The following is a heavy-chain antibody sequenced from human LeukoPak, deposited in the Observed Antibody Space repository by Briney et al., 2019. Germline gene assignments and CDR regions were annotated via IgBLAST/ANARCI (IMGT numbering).Heavy chain of an antibody. CDR3: ARLIVVVPAAIPRQYYFDY. CDR1: GGTFSSYA. CDR2: IIPIFGTA. D-gene: IGHD2-2*01. J-gene: IGHJ4*02. V-gene: IGHV1-69*13. Sequence: ASVKGSCKASGGTFSSYAISWVRQAPGQGLEWMGGIIPIFGTANYAQKFQGRVTITADESTSTAYMELSSLRSEDTAVYYCARLIVVVPAAIPRQYYFDYWGQGTLVTVSS.